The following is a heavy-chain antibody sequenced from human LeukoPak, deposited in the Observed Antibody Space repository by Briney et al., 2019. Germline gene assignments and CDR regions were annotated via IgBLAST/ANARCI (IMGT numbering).Heavy chain of an antibody. V-gene: IGHV3-30*03. Sequence: TGRSLRLSCAASGFAFSSCGMHWVRQAPGKGLEWVAFISFDGSNKYSADSVKGRFTISRDNFKNTLFLQMNTLRAEDTAIYYCARGRPYYYDSSGYNDYWGQGTLVTVSS. J-gene: IGHJ4*02. CDR1: GFAFSSCG. CDR3: ARGRPYYYDSSGYNDY. CDR2: ISFDGSNK. D-gene: IGHD3-22*01.